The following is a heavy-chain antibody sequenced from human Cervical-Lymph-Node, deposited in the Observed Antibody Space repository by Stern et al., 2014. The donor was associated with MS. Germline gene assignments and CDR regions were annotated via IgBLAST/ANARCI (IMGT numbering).Heavy chain of an antibody. D-gene: IGHD2-21*02. CDR2: ISRNGGSS. CDR3: ARGVTYCGGDCYGWYFDL. CDR1: GFTFSSYA. J-gene: IGHJ2*01. V-gene: IGHV3-64*01. Sequence: EVQLEVSGGGLVQPGGSLRLSCAASGFTFSSYAMHWVRQAPGKGLEYVSVISRNGGSSYYANSVKGRFTISRDNSKNTLYLHMGSLRVEDMAVYYCARGVTYCGGDCYGWYFDLWGRGTLVTVSS.